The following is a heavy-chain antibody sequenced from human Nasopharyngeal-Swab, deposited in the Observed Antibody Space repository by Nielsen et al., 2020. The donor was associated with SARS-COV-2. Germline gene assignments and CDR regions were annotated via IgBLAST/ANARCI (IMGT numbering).Heavy chain of an antibody. D-gene: IGHD2-2*02. CDR2: INPNSGGT. Sequence: ASVKVSCKASGYTFTGYYMHWVRQAPGQGLEWMGWINPNSGGTNYAQKFQGRVTMTRDTSISTAYMELNSLRAEDTAVYYCARELGGDYCSSTSCYSPRHGMDVWGQGTTVTVSS. CDR3: ARELGGDYCSSTSCYSPRHGMDV. J-gene: IGHJ6*02. CDR1: GYTFTGYY. V-gene: IGHV1-2*02.